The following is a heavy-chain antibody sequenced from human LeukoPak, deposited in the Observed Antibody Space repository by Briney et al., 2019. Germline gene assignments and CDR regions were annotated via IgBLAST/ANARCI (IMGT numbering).Heavy chain of an antibody. CDR3: ANHMAAAGDYFDS. V-gene: IGHV3-23*01. Sequence: GGSLRLSCAASGFTFSDYWMTWVRQAPGKGLEWVSAISGSGGRTYYADSVKGRFTISRDNFRNTLYVQMNSLRAEDTAVYYCANHMAAAGDYFDSWGQGTLLTVSS. J-gene: IGHJ4*02. CDR1: GFTFSDYW. CDR2: ISGSGGRT. D-gene: IGHD6-13*01.